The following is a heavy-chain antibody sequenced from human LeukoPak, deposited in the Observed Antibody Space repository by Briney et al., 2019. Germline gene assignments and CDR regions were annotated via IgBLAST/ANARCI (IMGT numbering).Heavy chain of an antibody. CDR1: GGSFSGYY. Sequence: PSETLSLTCAVYGGSFSGYYWSWIRQPPGKGLEWIGEINHSGSTNYNPSLKSRVTISVDTSKNQFSLKLSSVTAADTAVYYCARGKGVSTEKIVATIYYFDYWGQGTLVTVSS. CDR2: INHSGST. CDR3: ARGKGVSTEKIVATIYYFDY. D-gene: IGHD5-12*01. J-gene: IGHJ4*02. V-gene: IGHV4-34*01.